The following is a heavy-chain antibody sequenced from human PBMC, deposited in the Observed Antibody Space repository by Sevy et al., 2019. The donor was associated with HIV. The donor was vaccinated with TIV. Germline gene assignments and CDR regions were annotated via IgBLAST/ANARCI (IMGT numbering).Heavy chain of an antibody. CDR3: ARLTTKPTSDLYGMDV. J-gene: IGHJ6*02. CDR2: INSDSGVT. Sequence: ASVKVSCKASGYIFTDYYIHWVRQALGQGLEWMAWINSDSGVTNYAQRFQGEVTVTRDTSLNTAYLDLSRLKSNDTAIYFCARLTTKPTSDLYGMDVWGQGTTVTVSS. V-gene: IGHV1-2*02. CDR1: GYIFTDYY. D-gene: IGHD4-17*01.